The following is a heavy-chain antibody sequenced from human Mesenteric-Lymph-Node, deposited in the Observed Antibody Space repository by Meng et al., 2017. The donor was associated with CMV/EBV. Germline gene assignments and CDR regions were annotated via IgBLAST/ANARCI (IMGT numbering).Heavy chain of an antibody. D-gene: IGHD5-12*01. J-gene: IGHJ4*02. Sequence: SCKASGYTFTSYYMHWVRQAPGQGLEWMGRIKPNSGGTHYAQKFQGRVALTRDTSISTAYMELSSLRSDDTAVYFCARTNSYDQVPDYWGQGTLVTVSS. CDR3: ARTNSYDQVPDY. CDR1: GYTFTSYY. V-gene: IGHV1-2*06. CDR2: IKPNSGGT.